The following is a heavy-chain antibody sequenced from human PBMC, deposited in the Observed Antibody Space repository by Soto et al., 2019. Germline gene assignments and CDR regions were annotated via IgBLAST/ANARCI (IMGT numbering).Heavy chain of an antibody. Sequence: TLSLTCAVYGGSFSGYYWSWIRQPPGKGLEWIGEINHSGSTNYNPSLKSRVTISVDTSKNQFSLKLSSVTAADTAVYYCARAKDLRWLQLGRYGMDVWGQGTTVTVSS. CDR2: INHSGST. V-gene: IGHV4-34*01. J-gene: IGHJ6*02. CDR3: ARAKDLRWLQLGRYGMDV. CDR1: GGSFSGYY. D-gene: IGHD5-12*01.